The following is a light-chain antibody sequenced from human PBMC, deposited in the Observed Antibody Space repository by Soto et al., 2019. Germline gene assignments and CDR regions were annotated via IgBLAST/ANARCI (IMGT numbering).Light chain of an antibody. J-gene: IGLJ1*01. CDR2: EVS. CDR1: RSDVDDFDY. Sequence: QSVLTQPASVSGTRGQMNTISWTRSRSDVDDFDYVSWYQQHPGKAPNGLISEVSNRPSGDYNRFSGSMSVNTASLTISGLYAGDEVDYYCNSYATVNTRVFGTGTMVAV. V-gene: IGLV2-14*01. CDR3: NSYATVNTRV.